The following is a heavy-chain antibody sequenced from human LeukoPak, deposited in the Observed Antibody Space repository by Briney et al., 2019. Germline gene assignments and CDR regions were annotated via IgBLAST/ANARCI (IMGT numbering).Heavy chain of an antibody. Sequence: GGSLRLSCAASGFTFSSYWMSWVRQAPGKGLEWVANIKQDGSERYYVDSVKGRFTISRDNAKNSLYLQMNSLRAEDTAVYYCARDPRSDFWSGYPPSLFDYWCQGTLVTVSS. CDR3: ARDPRSDFWSGYPPSLFDY. D-gene: IGHD3-3*01. CDR1: GFTFSSYW. CDR2: IKQDGSER. J-gene: IGHJ4*02. V-gene: IGHV3-7*01.